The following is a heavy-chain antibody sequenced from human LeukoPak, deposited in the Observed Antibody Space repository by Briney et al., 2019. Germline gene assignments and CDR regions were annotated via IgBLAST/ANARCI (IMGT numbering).Heavy chain of an antibody. Sequence: GRSLRLSCTASGFTFGDYSMSWVRQAPGKGLEWVANIKQDGSEKYYVDSVKGRFTISRDNAKNSLYLQMNSLRAEDTAVYYCARSSMITFGGVIVKAFDIWGQGTMVTVSS. CDR2: IKQDGSEK. D-gene: IGHD3-16*02. CDR1: GFTFGDYS. CDR3: ARSSMITFGGVIVKAFDI. J-gene: IGHJ3*02. V-gene: IGHV3-7*03.